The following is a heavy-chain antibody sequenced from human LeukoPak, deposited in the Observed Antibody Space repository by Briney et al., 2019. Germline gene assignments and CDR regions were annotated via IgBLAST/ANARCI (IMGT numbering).Heavy chain of an antibody. CDR2: IYSGGST. V-gene: IGHV3-66*01. Sequence: GGSLRLSCAASGFTFSSYGMHWVRQAPGKGLEWVSVIYSGGSTYYADSVKGRFTISRDNSKNTLYLQMNSLRAEDTAVYYCARGPHSVYGMDVWGQGTTVTVSS. CDR3: ARGPHSVYGMDV. CDR1: GFTFSSYG. J-gene: IGHJ6*02.